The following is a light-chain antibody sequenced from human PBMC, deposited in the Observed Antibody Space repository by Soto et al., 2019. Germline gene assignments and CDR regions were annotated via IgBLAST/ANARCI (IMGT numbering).Light chain of an antibody. CDR1: QNIRRY. Sequence: DIQMTQSPSSLSASVGDRVTIACRASQNIRRYLNWYQQKPGKAPKLLIYDESSMQSGVPSRLSGSGSGTEFTRNKSSLQPEDFSTYCFQQSNSTPYTFGQGTQLEIK. V-gene: IGKV1-39*01. CDR2: DES. CDR3: QQSNSTPYT. J-gene: IGKJ2*01.